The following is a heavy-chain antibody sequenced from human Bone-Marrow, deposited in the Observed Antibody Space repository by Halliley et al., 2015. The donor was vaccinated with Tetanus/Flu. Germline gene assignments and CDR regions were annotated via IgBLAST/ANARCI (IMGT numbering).Heavy chain of an antibody. V-gene: IGHV4-38-2*01. D-gene: IGHD3-3*01. CDR1: GYSISSGHY. Sequence: TLSLTCDVTGYSISSGHYWGWIRQPLGKTLEWIGSIYHTGSSYYNPSLNGRVTISVDTSKNQFSLKLTSVTAADTAVYYCASGEAVTILSSVYDYAMDVWGQGTTVTVSS. CDR2: IYHTGSS. J-gene: IGHJ6*02. CDR3: ASGEAVTILSSVYDYAMDV.